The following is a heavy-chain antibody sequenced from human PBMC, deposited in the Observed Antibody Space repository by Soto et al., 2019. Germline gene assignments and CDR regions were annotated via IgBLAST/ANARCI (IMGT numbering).Heavy chain of an antibody. CDR3: ASSYSSSSNWSDT. CDR2: TYYRSKWYN. CDR1: GDNISSNSAA. V-gene: IGHV6-1*01. D-gene: IGHD6-6*01. J-gene: IGHJ5*02. Sequence: SQTLSLTCAISGDNISSNSAAWNWIRQSPSRGLEWLGRTYYRSKWYNDYAVSVKSRITINPDTSKNQFSLQLNSVTPEDTAVYYCASSYSSSSNWSDTWGQGTLVTVSS.